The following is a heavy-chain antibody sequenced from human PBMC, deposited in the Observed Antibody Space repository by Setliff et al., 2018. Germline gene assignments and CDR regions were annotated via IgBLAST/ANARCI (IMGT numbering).Heavy chain of an antibody. V-gene: IGHV4-39*07. CDR3: ARDFELLENYDIRGVSFDY. D-gene: IGHD3-9*01. CDR2: ISYSGST. Sequence: LSLTCTVSGGSISSTTYYWGWIRQAPGKGLEWIGSISYSGSTYYNPSLESRVTISVDTSKNQFSLRLRPVTAADTAVYFCARDFELLENYDIRGVSFDYWGQGTLVTVSS. CDR1: GGSISSTTYY. J-gene: IGHJ4*01.